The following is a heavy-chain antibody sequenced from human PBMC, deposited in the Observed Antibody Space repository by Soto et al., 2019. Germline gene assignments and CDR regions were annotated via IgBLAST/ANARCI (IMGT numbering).Heavy chain of an antibody. D-gene: IGHD6-13*01. J-gene: IGHJ4*02. V-gene: IGHV4-59*01. CDR3: ARESIAAAGIIDY. CDR1: GGSISSYY. CDR2: ICYSGST. Sequence: SETLSLTCTVSGGSISSYYWSWIRQPPGKGLEWIGYICYSGSTNYNPSLKSRVTISIDTSKNQFSLKLSSVTAADTAVYYCARESIAAAGIIDYWGQGTLVTVSS.